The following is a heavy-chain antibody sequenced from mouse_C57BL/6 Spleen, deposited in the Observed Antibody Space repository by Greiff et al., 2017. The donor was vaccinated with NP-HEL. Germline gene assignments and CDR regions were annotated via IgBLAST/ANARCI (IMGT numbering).Heavy chain of an antibody. D-gene: IGHD1-1*01. J-gene: IGHJ1*03. CDR1: GFSLTSYD. CDR3: AKNYYYGTSLDV. Sequence: QVQLQQSGPGLVQPSQSLSITCPVSGFSLTSYDVHWVRQSPGKGLEWLGVIWRGGSTDYNAAFMSRLSITKDNSKSQVFFKMNSLQADDTAIYYCAKNYYYGTSLDVWGTGTTVTVSS. CDR2: IWRGGST. V-gene: IGHV2-5*01.